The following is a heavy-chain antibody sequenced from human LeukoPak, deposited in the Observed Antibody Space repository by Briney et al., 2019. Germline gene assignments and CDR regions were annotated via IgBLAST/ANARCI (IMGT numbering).Heavy chain of an antibody. CDR1: GVTLSNDA. D-gene: IGHD3-16*01. CDR2: ISGGGVTT. Sequence: GGSLRLSCVASGVTLSNDAMTWGRPAPGKGLEWGSRISGGGVTTYYADSVKGRFTISRDNSKNTLYLQMNSLRADDTAIYYCARNQQLGGHSYYYYGMDVWGQGTTVTVSS. V-gene: IGHV3-23*01. J-gene: IGHJ6*02. CDR3: ARNQQLGGHSYYYYGMDV.